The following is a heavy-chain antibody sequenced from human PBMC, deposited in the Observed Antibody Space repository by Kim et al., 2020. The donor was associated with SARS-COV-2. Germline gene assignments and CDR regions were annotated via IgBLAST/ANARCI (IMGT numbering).Heavy chain of an antibody. CDR3: AREGLDY. J-gene: IGHJ4*02. CDR2: GNGNT. V-gene: IGHV1-3*01. Sequence: GNGNTKYSQKCQGRVTITRDTAASTAYMELSSLRSEDTAVYYCAREGLDYWGQGTLVTVSS.